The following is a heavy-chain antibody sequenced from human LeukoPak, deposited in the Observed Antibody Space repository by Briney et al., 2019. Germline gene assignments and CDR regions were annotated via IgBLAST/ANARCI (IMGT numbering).Heavy chain of an antibody. CDR1: GYSFTSYW. CDR2: IYPGDSDT. Sequence: GESLKISCKGSGYSFTSYWIGWVRQMPGKGLEWMGIIYPGDSDTRYSPSFQGQVTISADKSISTAYLQWSSLKASDTAMYYCARDGSGSYYNGDYFDYWGQGTLVTVSP. D-gene: IGHD3-10*01. CDR3: ARDGSGSYYNGDYFDY. V-gene: IGHV5-51*01. J-gene: IGHJ4*02.